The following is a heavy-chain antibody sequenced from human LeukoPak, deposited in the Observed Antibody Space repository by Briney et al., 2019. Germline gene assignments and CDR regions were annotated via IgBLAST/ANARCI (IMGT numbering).Heavy chain of an antibody. V-gene: IGHV3-20*04. CDR3: AREYTAMVTAYFDY. CDR2: INWNGGST. J-gene: IGHJ4*02. Sequence: GTSLRLSCAASGFTFDDYGMSWVRQAPGKGLEWVSGINWNGGSTGYADSVKGRFTISRDNAKNSLYLQMNSLRAEDTALYYCAREYTAMVTAYFDYWGQGTLVTVSS. CDR1: GFTFDDYG. D-gene: IGHD5-18*01.